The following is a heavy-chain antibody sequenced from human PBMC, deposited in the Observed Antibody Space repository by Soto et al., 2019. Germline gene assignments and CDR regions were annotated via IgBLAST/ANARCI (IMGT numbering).Heavy chain of an antibody. CDR1: GYTFTSYA. CDR3: ARGDYYDIHDY. V-gene: IGHV1-3*01. CDR2: INAGNGNT. Sequence: ASVKVSCTASGYTFTSYAMHWVRQAPGQRLEWMVWINAGNGNTKYSQKFQGRVTITRDTSASTAYMEVSSLRSEDTAVYYCARGDYYDIHDYWGQGTLVTVSS. J-gene: IGHJ4*02. D-gene: IGHD3-22*01.